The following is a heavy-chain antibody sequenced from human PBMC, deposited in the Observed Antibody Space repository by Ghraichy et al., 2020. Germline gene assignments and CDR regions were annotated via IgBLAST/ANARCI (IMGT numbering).Heavy chain of an antibody. D-gene: IGHD5/OR15-5a*01. CDR2: IHQSGGA. J-gene: IGHJ4*02. V-gene: IGHV4-34*01. CDR1: GGSLSGDY. Sequence: SETLSLTCAFSGGSLSGDYWNWFRQSPGKGLEWLGEIHQSGGADYQPSLKSRVTMSIDTSKKIFSLRLTSVTAADTAVYYCARGARGGVPLSTWGPGILVTVS. CDR3: ARGARGGVPLST.